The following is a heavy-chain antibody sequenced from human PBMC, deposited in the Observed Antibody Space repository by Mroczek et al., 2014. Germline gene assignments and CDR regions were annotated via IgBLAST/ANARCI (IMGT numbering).Heavy chain of an antibody. CDR1: GFTFSDYY. CDR3: AREGETIVVVPAAGKYNWFDP. CDR2: ISSSGSTI. J-gene: IGHJ5*02. Sequence: QVQLQESGGGLVKPGGSLRLSCAASGFTFSDYYMSWIRQAPGKGLEWVSYISSSGSTIYYADSVKGRFTISRDNAKNSLYLQMNSLRAEDTAVYYCAREGETIVVVPAAGKYNWFDPWGQGTLVTVSS. V-gene: IGHV3-11*01. D-gene: IGHD2-2*01.